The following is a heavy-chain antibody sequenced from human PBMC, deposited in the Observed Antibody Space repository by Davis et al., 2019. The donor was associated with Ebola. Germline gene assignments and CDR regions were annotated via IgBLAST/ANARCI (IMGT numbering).Heavy chain of an antibody. Sequence: LSLTCAVYGGSLSDSSWTWIRQAPGKGPEWIASISNSGLTIEYAASLKGRFTISRVNAENTLYLQMNSLGAEDTAVYYCARDRAGSGLPFDPWGQGTLVTVSS. CDR1: GGSLSDSS. CDR3: ARDRAGSGLPFDP. CDR2: ISNSGLTI. D-gene: IGHD3-10*01. J-gene: IGHJ5*02. V-gene: IGHV3-11*01.